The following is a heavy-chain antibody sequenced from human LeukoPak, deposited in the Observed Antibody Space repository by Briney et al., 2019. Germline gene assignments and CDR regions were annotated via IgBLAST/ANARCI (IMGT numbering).Heavy chain of an antibody. Sequence: ASVKVSCKASGYTFTGYYMHWVRQAPGQGLEWMGWINPNSGGTNYAQKFQGRVTMTRDTSISTAYMELSRLRSDDTAVYYCARGDCSSTSCFIDYRGQGTLVTVSS. V-gene: IGHV1-2*02. CDR2: INPNSGGT. CDR1: GYTFTGYY. D-gene: IGHD2-2*01. J-gene: IGHJ4*02. CDR3: ARGDCSSTSCFIDY.